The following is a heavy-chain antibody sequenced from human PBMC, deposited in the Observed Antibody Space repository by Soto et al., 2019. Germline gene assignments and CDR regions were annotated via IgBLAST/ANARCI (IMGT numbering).Heavy chain of an antibody. J-gene: IGHJ4*02. V-gene: IGHV3-66*01. CDR3: ARGRGSTGYLGREHYFDY. Sequence: PGGSLRLSCAASGLTFSDYYMNWVRQAPGKGLEWVSIIDIGGNTYYADSVKDRFTISRDNSRNTLYLHMDSLRAEDTAVYYCARGRGSTGYLGREHYFDYWGQGTLVTVSS. D-gene: IGHD2-2*01. CDR2: IDIGGNT. CDR1: GLTFSDYY.